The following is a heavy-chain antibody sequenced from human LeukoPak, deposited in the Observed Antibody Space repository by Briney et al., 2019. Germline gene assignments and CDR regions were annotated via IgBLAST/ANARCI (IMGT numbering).Heavy chain of an antibody. V-gene: IGHV1-46*01. Sequence: ASVRVSCKASGYTFTSYYMHWLRQAPGQGLEWMGIINPSGGSTSYAQKFQGRVTMTRDTSTSTVYMELSSLRSEDTAVYYCARGYNWNDWWFDPWGQGTLVTVSS. J-gene: IGHJ5*02. CDR3: ARGYNWNDWWFDP. D-gene: IGHD1-20*01. CDR1: GYTFTSYY. CDR2: INPSGGST.